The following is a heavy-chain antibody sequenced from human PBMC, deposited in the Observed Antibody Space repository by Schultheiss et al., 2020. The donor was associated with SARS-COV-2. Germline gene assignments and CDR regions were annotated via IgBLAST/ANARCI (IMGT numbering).Heavy chain of an antibody. Sequence: GGSLRLSCAASGFTFSSYSMNWVRQAPGKGLEWVGRIKSKTDGGTTDYAAPVKGRFTISRDDSKNTLYLQMNSLKTEDTAVYYCTTVRREDCSSTSCFPYYYYYYMDVWGKGTTVTVSS. CDR2: IKSKTDGGTT. D-gene: IGHD2-2*01. CDR3: TTVRREDCSSTSCFPYYYYYYMDV. CDR1: GFTFSSYS. V-gene: IGHV3-15*01. J-gene: IGHJ6*03.